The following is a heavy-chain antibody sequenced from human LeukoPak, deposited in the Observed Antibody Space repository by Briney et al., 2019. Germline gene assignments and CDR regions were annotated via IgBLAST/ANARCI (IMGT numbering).Heavy chain of an antibody. CDR2: IYYSGST. V-gene: IGHV4-39*01. D-gene: IGHD3-22*01. CDR3: ARRIYYDSSSDY. J-gene: IGHJ4*02. CDR1: GGSISSSHYY. Sequence: PSETLSLTCTVSGGSISSSHYYWGWIRQTPGKGREWLGSIYYSGSTYYNPSLKSRVTISVDTSKNQFSLKLSSVTAADTAVYYCARRIYYDSSSDYWGQGTLVTVSS.